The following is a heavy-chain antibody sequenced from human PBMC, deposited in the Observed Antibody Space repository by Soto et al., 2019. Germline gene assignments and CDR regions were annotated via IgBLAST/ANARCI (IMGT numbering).Heavy chain of an antibody. V-gene: IGHV1-69*01. Sequence: HVQLVQSGAEVKKPGSSVKVSCKASGGTFRSHAISWVRQAPGQGLEWMGGIIPILSTTNYAQKFHGRVTITADESASTAYMELSSLRSEDTAVYYCAGLVSGGGNFWGQGTLVTVSS. CDR3: AGLVSGGGNF. CDR2: IIPILSTT. CDR1: GGTFRSHA. D-gene: IGHD6-6*01. J-gene: IGHJ4*02.